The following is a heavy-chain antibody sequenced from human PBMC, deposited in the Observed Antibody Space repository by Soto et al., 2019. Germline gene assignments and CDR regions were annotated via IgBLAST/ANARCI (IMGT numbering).Heavy chain of an antibody. CDR1: GGSISSYY. CDR2: IYYSGST. Sequence: QVQLQESGPGLVKPSETLSLTCTVSGGSISSYYWSWIRQPPGKGLEWIGYIYYSGSTNYNPSLKSRVNLSVDTSKNQFSLKLSSVTAADTAVYYCARAWGRVFAYWGQGTLVTVSS. CDR3: ARAWGRVFAY. D-gene: IGHD3-16*01. V-gene: IGHV4-59*01. J-gene: IGHJ4*02.